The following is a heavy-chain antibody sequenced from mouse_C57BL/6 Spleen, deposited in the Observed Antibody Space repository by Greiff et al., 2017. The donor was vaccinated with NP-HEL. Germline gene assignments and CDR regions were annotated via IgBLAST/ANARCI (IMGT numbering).Heavy chain of an antibody. D-gene: IGHD2-2*01. CDR2: IYPGSGST. V-gene: IGHV1-55*01. Sequence: QVQLQQPGAELVKPGASVKMSCKASGYTFTSYWLTWVKQRPGQGLEWIGDIYPGSGSTNSNEKFKGKATLTVETSSSTAYMQLSSLTSEDSAVYYCARSGGYGLAYWGKGTLVTVSA. J-gene: IGHJ3*01. CDR1: GYTFTSYW. CDR3: ARSGGYGLAY.